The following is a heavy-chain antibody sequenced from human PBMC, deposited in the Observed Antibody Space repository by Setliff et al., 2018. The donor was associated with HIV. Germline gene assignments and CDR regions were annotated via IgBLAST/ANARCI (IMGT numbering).Heavy chain of an antibody. D-gene: IGHD3-10*01. CDR2: ISPYNGHT. Sequence: GASVKVSCKASGYTFKTYGISWVRQAPGHGLEWMGWISPYNGHTKYAEKFQGRVTMTTDTSTTTAYMDLKSLRSDDTAVYYCARRGNYYASAFDYWGQGTLVTVSS. V-gene: IGHV1-18*01. CDR1: GYTFKTYG. CDR3: ARRGNYYASAFDY. J-gene: IGHJ4*02.